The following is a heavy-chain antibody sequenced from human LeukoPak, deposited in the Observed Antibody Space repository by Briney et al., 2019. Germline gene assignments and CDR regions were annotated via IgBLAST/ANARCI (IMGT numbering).Heavy chain of an antibody. Sequence: ASVKVSCKASGYTFSDYYIHWVRQAPGQGLEWMGSINPNSGGTNYAQKFQDRVTMTRDMSITTDYMELSGLRSDDTAVFYCATSRWMYNWFDPWGQGTLVTVSS. CDR1: GYTFSDYY. V-gene: IGHV1-2*02. J-gene: IGHJ5*02. CDR2: INPNSGGT. CDR3: ATSRWMYNWFDP. D-gene: IGHD4-23*01.